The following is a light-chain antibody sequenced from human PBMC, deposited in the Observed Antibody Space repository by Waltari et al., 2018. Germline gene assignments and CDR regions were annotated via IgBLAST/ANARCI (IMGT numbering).Light chain of an antibody. CDR2: GVS. Sequence: DIQMTQSPSSLSASVGDRVRITCRASQGISNYLAWYQEQPGKIPKLLIYGVSSLQSGVPSRFSGSGSGTVFTLTISSLQPEDVATYYCQNYDSVPLTFGGGTKVEIK. J-gene: IGKJ4*01. CDR1: QGISNY. CDR3: QNYDSVPLT. V-gene: IGKV1-27*01.